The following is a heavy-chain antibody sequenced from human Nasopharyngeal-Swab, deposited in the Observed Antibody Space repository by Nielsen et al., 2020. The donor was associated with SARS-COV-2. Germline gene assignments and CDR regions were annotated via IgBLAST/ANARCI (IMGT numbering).Heavy chain of an antibody. CDR3: ARDTTAVAENWFDP. D-gene: IGHD6-19*01. J-gene: IGHJ5*02. CDR1: GFTFSSYS. CDR2: ISSSSSYI. Sequence: GESLKISCAASGFTFSSYSMNWVRQAPGKGPEWVSSISSSSSYIYYADSVKGRFTISRDNAKNSLYLQMNSLRAEDTAVYYCARDTTAVAENWFDPWGQGTLVTVSS. V-gene: IGHV3-21*01.